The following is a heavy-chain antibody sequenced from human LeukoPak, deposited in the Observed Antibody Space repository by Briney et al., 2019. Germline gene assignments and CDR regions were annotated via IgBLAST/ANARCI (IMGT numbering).Heavy chain of an antibody. J-gene: IGHJ4*02. Sequence: SETLSLTCTVSGGSISSSSYYWGWIRQPPGKGLEWIGSIYYSGSTYYNPSLKSRVTISVDTSKNQFSLKLSSVTAADTAVYYCARVYYGSGSPWFGYWGQGTLVTVSS. D-gene: IGHD3-10*01. CDR2: IYYSGST. CDR1: GGSISSSSYY. CDR3: ARVYYGSGSPWFGY. V-gene: IGHV4-39*07.